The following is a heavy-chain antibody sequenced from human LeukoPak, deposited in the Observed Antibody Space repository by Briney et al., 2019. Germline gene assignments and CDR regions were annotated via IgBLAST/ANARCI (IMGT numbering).Heavy chain of an antibody. CDR3: ARGYGDYPFDFDY. J-gene: IGHJ4*02. CDR2: IKQDGNDK. Sequence: PGGSLRLSCAASGFIFSRYWMSWVRQAPGKGLEWVANIKQDGNDKYYVDSVKGRFTISRDNAKNSLYLQMNSLRAEDTAVYYCARGYGDYPFDFDYWGQGTLVTVSS. CDR1: GFIFSRYW. D-gene: IGHD4-17*01. V-gene: IGHV3-7*04.